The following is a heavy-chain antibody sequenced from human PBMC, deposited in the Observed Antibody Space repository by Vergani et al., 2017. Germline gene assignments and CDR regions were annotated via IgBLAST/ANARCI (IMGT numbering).Heavy chain of an antibody. CDR2: VYHSGRT. Sequence: QVQLQASGPGLVKPSEILSLICTVSDFSITNGDYWGRIRQPPGKGLEWSGSVYHSGRTYYNPSLRSRLTISVDTSKNQFPLTLRSVTAADTAVYHCGGRDGSLRENWGQGTLVTVSS. CDR3: GGRDGSLREN. CDR1: DFSITNGDY. V-gene: IGHV4-38-2*02. J-gene: IGHJ4*02. D-gene: IGHD2-21*02.